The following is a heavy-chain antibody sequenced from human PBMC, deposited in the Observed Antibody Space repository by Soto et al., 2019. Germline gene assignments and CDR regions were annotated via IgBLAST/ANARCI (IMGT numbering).Heavy chain of an antibody. V-gene: IGHV3-9*01. CDR2: ITWNSGHI. J-gene: IGHJ4*02. D-gene: IGHD3-22*01. Sequence: GGSLRLSCVASGFNFDDSAMNWVRQVPGKGLEWVSGITWNSGHILYADSVKGRFTISRDNAKKSLYLELNSLRPEDAALYYCAKGRSSMIVVVMDYWGQGTPVTVSS. CDR3: AKGRSSMIVVVMDY. CDR1: GFNFDDSA.